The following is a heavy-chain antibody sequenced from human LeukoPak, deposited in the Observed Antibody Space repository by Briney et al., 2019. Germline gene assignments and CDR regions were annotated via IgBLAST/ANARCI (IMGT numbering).Heavy chain of an antibody. V-gene: IGHV1-46*01. J-gene: IGHJ4*02. CDR1: GYTFINYY. CDR2: INPSDGST. D-gene: IGHD1-26*01. Sequence: ASVKVSCEASGYTFINYYTHWVRQAPGQGLEWMGVINPSDGSTSYAQKFQGRATMTRDTSTTTVYMELSSLRSEDTAVYYCASTSVPSYLVGLDYWGQGTLVTVSS. CDR3: ASTSVPSYLVGLDY.